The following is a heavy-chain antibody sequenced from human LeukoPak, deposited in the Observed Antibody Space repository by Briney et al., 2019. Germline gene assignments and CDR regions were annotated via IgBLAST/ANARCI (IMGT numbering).Heavy chain of an antibody. CDR3: ARDVSSSSADFDY. D-gene: IGHD6-6*01. Sequence: ASVKVSCKASGYTFTGYYMHWVRQAPGQGLEWMGWINPNSGGTNYAQKFQGRVTMTRDTSISTAYMELSRLRSDDTAVYYSARDVSSSSADFDYWGQGTLVTVSS. J-gene: IGHJ4*02. CDR1: GYTFTGYY. V-gene: IGHV1-2*02. CDR2: INPNSGGT.